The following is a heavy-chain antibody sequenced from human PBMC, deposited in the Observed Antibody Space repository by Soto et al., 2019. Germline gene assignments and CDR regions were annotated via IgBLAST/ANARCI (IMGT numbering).Heavy chain of an antibody. CDR2: IKNDGSST. CDR3: ARDPRPYRRAAHLV. J-gene: IGHJ4*02. V-gene: IGHV3-74*01. CDR1: GFTFSSYW. Sequence: GGSLRLSCAASGFTFSSYWMHWVRQAPGKGLVWVSGIKNDGSSTNYADSVKGRFTISRDNSKNTLYLQMNSLRTEDTAVYYCARDPRPYRRAAHLVWGQGILVTVSS. D-gene: IGHD6-6*01.